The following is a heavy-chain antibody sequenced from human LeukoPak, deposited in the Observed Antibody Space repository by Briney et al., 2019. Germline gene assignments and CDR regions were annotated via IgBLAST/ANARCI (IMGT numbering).Heavy chain of an antibody. J-gene: IGHJ4*02. CDR3: AKGGITFGGVIANIFDY. CDR2: ISWNSGSI. V-gene: IGHV3-9*01. CDR1: GFTFDDYA. D-gene: IGHD3-16*02. Sequence: GGSLRLSCAASGFTFDDYAMHWVRQAPGKGLEWVSGISWNSGSIGYADSVKGRFTISRDNAKNSLYLQMNSLRAEDTALYYCAKGGITFGGVIANIFDYWGQGTLVTVSS.